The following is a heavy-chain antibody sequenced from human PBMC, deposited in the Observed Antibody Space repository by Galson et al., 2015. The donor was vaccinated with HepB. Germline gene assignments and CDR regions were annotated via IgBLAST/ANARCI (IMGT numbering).Heavy chain of an antibody. CDR1: GYTFTSYG. J-gene: IGHJ5*02. Sequence: SVKVSCKASGYTFTSYGISWVRQAPGQGLEWMGWISAYNGNTNYAQKLQGRVTMTTDTSTSTAYMELRSLRSDDTAVYYCAGNDYGGNSGWFGPWGQGTLVTVSS. V-gene: IGHV1-18*01. CDR2: ISAYNGNT. CDR3: AGNDYGGNSGWFGP. D-gene: IGHD4-23*01.